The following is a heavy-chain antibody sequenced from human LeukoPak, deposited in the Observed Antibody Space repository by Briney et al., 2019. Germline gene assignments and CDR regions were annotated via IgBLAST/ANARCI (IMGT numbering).Heavy chain of an antibody. Sequence: PAASVKVSCKASGYTFTGYYMHWVRQAPGQGLEWMGWINPNSGGTNYAQKFQGRVTMTRDTSISTAYMELSRLRSDDTAVYYCASRDSITGAVYYFDYWGQGTLVTVSS. CDR2: INPNSGGT. CDR3: ASRDSITGAVYYFDY. CDR1: GYTFTGYY. J-gene: IGHJ4*02. D-gene: IGHD1-20*01. V-gene: IGHV1-2*02.